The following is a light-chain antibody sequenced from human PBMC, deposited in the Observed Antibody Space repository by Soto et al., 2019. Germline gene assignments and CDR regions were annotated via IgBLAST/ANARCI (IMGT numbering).Light chain of an antibody. CDR3: QQLSTYPST. J-gene: IGKJ4*01. CDR1: QGIGSY. CDR2: AAS. V-gene: IGKV1-9*01. Sequence: IQLTQSPSSLSASVGDRVTITCRASQGIGSYLAWYQQKPGEAPKLLIFAASTLQSGVPSRFSGSGSGTDFTLTISSLQAEDFATHYCQQLSTYPSTFGGGTKVEIK.